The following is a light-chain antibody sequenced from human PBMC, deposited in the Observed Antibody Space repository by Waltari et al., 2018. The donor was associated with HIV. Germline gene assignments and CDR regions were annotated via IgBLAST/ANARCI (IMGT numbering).Light chain of an antibody. CDR3: CSYAGSRTWV. J-gene: IGLJ3*02. V-gene: IGLV2-23*02. Sequence: QSALTQPASVSGSPGQSFTVSCTGTSRDVGGFNFVSWYQQHPGKAPKLIIFDVFKRPAGVSERFSGSRSGNTASLTVSGLQAEDEADYYCCSYAGSRTWVFGGGTALTVL. CDR2: DVF. CDR1: SRDVGGFNF.